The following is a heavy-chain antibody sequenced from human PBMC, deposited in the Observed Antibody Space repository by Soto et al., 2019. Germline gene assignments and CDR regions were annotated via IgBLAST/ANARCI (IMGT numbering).Heavy chain of an antibody. Sequence: GGSLRLSCAASGFTFISYSMSWVRQAAVKGLEWVSAISGSGGSTYYADSVKGRFTISRDNSKNTLYLQMNSLRAEDTAVYYCAKGDIVVVQAGMNYWGQRTMVTVSS. V-gene: IGHV3-23*01. CDR2: ISGSGGST. D-gene: IGHD2-2*01. CDR1: GFTFISYS. CDR3: AKGDIVVVQAGMNY. J-gene: IGHJ4*02.